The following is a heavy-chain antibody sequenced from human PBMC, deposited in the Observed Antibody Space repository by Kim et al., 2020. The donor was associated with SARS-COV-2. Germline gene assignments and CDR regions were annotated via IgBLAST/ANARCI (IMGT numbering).Heavy chain of an antibody. Sequence: SETLSLTCTVSGGSISSGGYYWSWIRQHPGKGLEWIGYIYYSGSTYYNPSLKSRVTISVDTSKNQFSLKLSSVTAADTAVYYCARARGGTMIVVVIGAFDIWGQGTMATVSS. CDR1: GGSISSGGYY. J-gene: IGHJ3*02. CDR3: ARARGGTMIVVVIGAFDI. V-gene: IGHV4-31*03. D-gene: IGHD3-22*01. CDR2: IYYSGST.